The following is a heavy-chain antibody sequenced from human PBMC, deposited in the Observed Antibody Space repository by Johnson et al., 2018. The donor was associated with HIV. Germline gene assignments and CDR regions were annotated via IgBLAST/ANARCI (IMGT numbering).Heavy chain of an antibody. CDR1: GFTFSSYA. J-gene: IGHJ3*02. D-gene: IGHD3-22*01. V-gene: IGHV3-30-3*01. CDR2: ISYDGSNK. CDR3: ARDLAMIVVAYAFDI. Sequence: QEQLVESGGGVVQPGRSLRLSCAASGFTFSSYAMHWVRQAPGKGLEWVAVISYDGSNKYYVDSVKGRFTISRDNSKNTMYLQMNSLRAEDTAVYYCARDLAMIVVAYAFDIWGQWTMVTVSS.